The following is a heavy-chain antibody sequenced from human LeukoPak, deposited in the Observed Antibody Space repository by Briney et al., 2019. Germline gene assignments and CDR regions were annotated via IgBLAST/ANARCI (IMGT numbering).Heavy chain of an antibody. V-gene: IGHV3-23*01. J-gene: IGHJ4*02. CDR1: GFTFSSFA. CDR2: ISSGGGGT. D-gene: IGHD4-17*01. CDR3: AKDIYGDYEYYLDY. Sequence: GGSLRLSCAASGFTFSSFAMSWVRQAPGKGLEWVSTISSGGGGTYYADSVRGRFTISRDNSKNTVFLQMNSLRAEDTAVYYCAKDIYGDYEYYLDYWGQGTLVTVSS.